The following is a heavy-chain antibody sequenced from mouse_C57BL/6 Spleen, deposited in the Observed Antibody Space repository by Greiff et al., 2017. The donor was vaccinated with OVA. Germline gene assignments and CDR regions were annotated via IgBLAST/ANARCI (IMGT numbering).Heavy chain of an antibody. D-gene: IGHD1-1*01. V-gene: IGHV1-69*01. CDR2: IDPSDSYT. Sequence: QVQLKQPGAELVMPGASVKLSCKASGYTFTSYWMHWVKQRPGQGLEWIGEIDPSDSYTNYNQKFKGKSTLTVDKSSSTAYMQLSSLTSEDSAVYHCARSGTTVVADWYFDVWGTGTTVTVSS. CDR1: GYTFTSYW. CDR3: ARSGTTVVADWYFDV. J-gene: IGHJ1*03.